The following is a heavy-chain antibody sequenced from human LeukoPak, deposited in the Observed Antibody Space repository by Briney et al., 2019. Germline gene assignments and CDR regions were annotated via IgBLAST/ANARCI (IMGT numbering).Heavy chain of an antibody. V-gene: IGHV4-39*07. CDR2: IYYSGST. Sequence: SETLSLTCTVSGCSISSSSYYWGWIRQPPGKGLEWIGGIYYSGSTYYNPSLKSRVTISVDTSKNQFSLKLSSVTAADTAVYYCARDVKPLPNYGSGSYYKFLAGMDVWGQGTTVTVSS. CDR1: GCSISSSSYY. D-gene: IGHD3-10*01. J-gene: IGHJ6*02. CDR3: ARDVKPLPNYGSGSYYKFLAGMDV.